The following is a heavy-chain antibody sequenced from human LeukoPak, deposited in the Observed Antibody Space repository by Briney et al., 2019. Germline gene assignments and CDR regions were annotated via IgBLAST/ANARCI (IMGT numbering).Heavy chain of an antibody. V-gene: IGHV1-2*02. CDR3: ARDGDYYDSSPEY. Sequence: ASVKVSCKASGYTFTGYYMHWVRQAPGQGLEWMGWINPNSGGTNYAQNFQGRVTMTRDTSISTAYMELSRLSSDDTAVYYCARDGDYYDSSPEYWGQGTLVTVSS. CDR2: INPNSGGT. D-gene: IGHD3-22*01. CDR1: GYTFTGYY. J-gene: IGHJ4*02.